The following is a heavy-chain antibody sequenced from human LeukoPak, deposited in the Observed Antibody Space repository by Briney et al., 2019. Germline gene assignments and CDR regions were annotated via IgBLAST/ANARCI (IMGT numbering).Heavy chain of an antibody. CDR2: IYYSGGT. CDR3: ARHHSDYTQRPFDY. Sequence: SETLSLTCTVSGYSISSGYYWGWIRQPPGKGLEWIGTIYYSGGTYYNPSLKSRVTISVDTSKNQFSLKLSSVTAADTAVYYCARHHSDYTQRPFDYWGQGTLVTVSS. J-gene: IGHJ4*02. V-gene: IGHV4-38-2*02. D-gene: IGHD4-11*01. CDR1: GYSISSGYY.